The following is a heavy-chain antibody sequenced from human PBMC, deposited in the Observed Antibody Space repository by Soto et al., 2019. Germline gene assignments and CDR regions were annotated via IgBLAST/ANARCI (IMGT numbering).Heavy chain of an antibody. CDR2: ISAYNGNT. V-gene: IGHV1-18*01. D-gene: IGHD2-15*01. CDR3: ARNIVVVVAATPMNAFDI. CDR1: GYTFTSYG. J-gene: IGHJ3*02. Sequence: ASVKVSCKASGYTFTSYGISWVRQAPGQGLEWMGWISAYNGNTNYAQKLQGRVTMTTDTSTSTAYMELRSLRSDDTAVYYCARNIVVVVAATPMNAFDIWGQGTMVTVS.